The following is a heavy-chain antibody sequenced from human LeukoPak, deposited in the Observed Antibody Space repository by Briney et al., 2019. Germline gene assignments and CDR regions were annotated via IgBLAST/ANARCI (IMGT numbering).Heavy chain of an antibody. J-gene: IGHJ4*02. D-gene: IGHD1-26*01. CDR1: GGTFSSYA. Sequence: SVKVSCKASGGTFSSYAISWVRQAPGQGLEWMGRITPILGIANYAQKFQGRVTITADKSTSTAYMELSSLRSEDTAVYYCARGSGSRGYYFDYWGQGTLVTVSS. CDR2: ITPILGIA. CDR3: ARGSGSRGYYFDY. V-gene: IGHV1-69*04.